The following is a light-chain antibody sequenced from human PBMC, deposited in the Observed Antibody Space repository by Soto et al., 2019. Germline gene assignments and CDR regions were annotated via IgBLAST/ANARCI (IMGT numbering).Light chain of an antibody. J-gene: IGLJ2*01. CDR3: SSYTTSTTYVL. Sequence: QSVLTQPASVSGSPGQSITISCVGTSSDVGGYNFVSWYQQRPGKAPKLMIYEVNNRPSGVSNRFSGSKSGNTASLTISGLQAEDEADYYCSSYTTSTTYVLFGGGTKLTVL. CDR1: SSDVGGYNF. CDR2: EVN. V-gene: IGLV2-14*01.